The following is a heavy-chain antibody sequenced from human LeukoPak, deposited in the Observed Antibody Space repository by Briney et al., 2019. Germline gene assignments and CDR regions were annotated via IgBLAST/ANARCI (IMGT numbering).Heavy chain of an antibody. CDR1: GYTFTTSH. D-gene: IGHD3-22*01. CDR2: IIPSGGST. Sequence: ASVKVSCKASGYTFTTSHMHCVRQAPGQGLEWMGIIIPSGGSTSYAQKLQGRVTMTSDTSTSTAYMELSSLKSEDTAVYYCARDGGDGSGYYYYDYWGQGTLVTVSS. J-gene: IGHJ4*02. V-gene: IGHV1-46*04. CDR3: ARDGGDGSGYYYYDY.